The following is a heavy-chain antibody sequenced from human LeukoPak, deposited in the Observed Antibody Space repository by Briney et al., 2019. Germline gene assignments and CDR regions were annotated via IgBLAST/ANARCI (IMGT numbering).Heavy chain of an antibody. J-gene: IGHJ2*01. V-gene: IGHV3-23*01. CDR1: GFTFSSYA. CDR3: ARARALNWGSISTQNYYFDL. CDR2: ISGSGDST. D-gene: IGHD7-27*01. Sequence: GGSLRLSCAASGFTFSSYAMSWVRQAPGKGLEWVSAISGSGDSTYYADSVKGGFTISRDIAKNTLCLQMNSLRAEDTAVYYCARARALNWGSISTQNYYFDLWGRGTLVTVSS.